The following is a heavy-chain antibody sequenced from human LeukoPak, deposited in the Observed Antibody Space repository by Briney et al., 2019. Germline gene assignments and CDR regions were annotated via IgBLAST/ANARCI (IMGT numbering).Heavy chain of an antibody. CDR1: GFTFSSYA. J-gene: IGHJ4*02. V-gene: IGHV3-23*01. CDR2: ISGSGGST. CDR3: AKNLPGDY. D-gene: IGHD1-14*01. Sequence: PGGSLRLSCAASGFTFSSYAMSWVRQAPGKGLEWVSGISGSGGSTYYTASVKGWFTISRGNSKNMLYLQMDSLRAEDTALYYCAKNLPGDYWGQGTLVTVSS.